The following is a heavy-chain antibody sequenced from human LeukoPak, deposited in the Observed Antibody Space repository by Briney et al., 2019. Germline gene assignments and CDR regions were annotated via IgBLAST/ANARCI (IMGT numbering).Heavy chain of an antibody. D-gene: IGHD1-26*01. V-gene: IGHV4-34*01. CDR1: GGSFSGYY. CDR2: INHSGSA. CDR3: AIRPASVGFDY. Sequence: KPSETLSLTCAVYGGSFSGYYWSWIRQPPGKGLEWIGEINHSGSANYNPSLKSRVTISVDTSKNQFSLKLSSVTAADTAVYYCAIRPASVGFDYWGQGTLVTVSS. J-gene: IGHJ4*02.